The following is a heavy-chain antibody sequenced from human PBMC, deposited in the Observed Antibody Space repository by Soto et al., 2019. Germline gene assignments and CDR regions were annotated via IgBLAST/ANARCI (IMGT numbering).Heavy chain of an antibody. CDR1: GFTFRSYH. V-gene: IGHV1-18*04. CDR2: IRAYNDNT. CDR3: AREFIFDY. Sequence: APVKGSCKASGFTFRSYHMHWLRQAPGQGLEWMGWIRAYNDNTTYAQKLQGRVTMTTDTSTSTAYMELRSLRSDDTAVYYCAREFIFDYWGQGTLVTVSS. J-gene: IGHJ4*02.